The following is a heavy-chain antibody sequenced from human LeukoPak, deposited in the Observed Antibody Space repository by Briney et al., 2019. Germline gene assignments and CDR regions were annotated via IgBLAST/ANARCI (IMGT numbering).Heavy chain of an antibody. J-gene: IGHJ3*02. CDR2: ISGSGGST. CDR1: GFTFSSYA. Sequence: GGSLRLSCAASGFTFSSYAMSWVRQAPGKGLEWVSAISGSGGSTYYADSVKGRFTISRDNSKSTLYLQMNSPRAEDTAVYYCAKDISGWYGSFAFDIWGQGTMVTVSS. D-gene: IGHD6-19*01. CDR3: AKDISGWYGSFAFDI. V-gene: IGHV3-23*01.